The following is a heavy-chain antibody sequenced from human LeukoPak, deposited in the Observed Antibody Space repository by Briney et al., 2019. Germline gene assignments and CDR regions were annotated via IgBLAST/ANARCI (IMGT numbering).Heavy chain of an antibody. V-gene: IGHV3-23*01. CDR3: ARDTYDSSGYHTFDI. J-gene: IGHJ3*02. CDR1: GFTFSSYA. CDR2: ISGSGGST. D-gene: IGHD3-22*01. Sequence: GGSLRLSCAASGFTFSSYAMSWVRQAPGKGLEWVSAISGSGGSTYYADSVKGRFTISRDNAKNSLYLQMNSLRAEDTAVFYCARDTYDSSGYHTFDIWGQGTMVTVSS.